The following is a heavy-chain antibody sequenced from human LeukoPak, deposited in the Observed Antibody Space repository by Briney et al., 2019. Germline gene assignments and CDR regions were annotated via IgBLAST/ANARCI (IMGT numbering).Heavy chain of an antibody. CDR2: ISSGGNYI. D-gene: IGHD1-26*01. CDR1: VLTFSSYS. V-gene: IGHV3-21*01. J-gene: IGHJ4*01. CDR3: ARGYSRTWATGY. Sequence: PGGSLRLSCAASVLTFSSYSMTWVRQAPGKGLQWVSSISSGGNYIYYADSLKGRFTISRDNANNSLYLQMNSLRVEDTAVYYCARGYSRTWATGYWGQGWQLTVSS.